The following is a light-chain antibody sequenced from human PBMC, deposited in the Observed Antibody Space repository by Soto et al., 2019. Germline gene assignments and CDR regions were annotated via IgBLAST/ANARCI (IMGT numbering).Light chain of an antibody. Sequence: QSVLTQPPSASGTPGQRVTISCSGGSSNIGRDYVYWFQQLPGTAPKLLIYTNNQRPSGVPDRFSGSKSGTSASLAISGLRSEDEADYCCAAWDDSLSAWVFGGGTKVTV. CDR2: TNN. V-gene: IGLV1-47*02. J-gene: IGLJ3*02. CDR1: SSNIGRDY. CDR3: AAWDDSLSAWV.